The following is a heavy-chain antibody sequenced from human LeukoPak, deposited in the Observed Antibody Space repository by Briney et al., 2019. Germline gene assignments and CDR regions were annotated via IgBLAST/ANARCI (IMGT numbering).Heavy chain of an antibody. J-gene: IGHJ4*02. CDR1: GFTFSSYW. CDR2: INSDGSST. Sequence: GGSLSLSCAASGFTFSSYWMHWVRQAPGKGLVWVSRINSDGSSTSYADSVKGRFTISRDNAKNTLYLQMNSLRAEDTAVYYCASAFPGPTLNYWGQGTLVTVSS. D-gene: IGHD1-26*01. V-gene: IGHV3-74*01. CDR3: ASAFPGPTLNY.